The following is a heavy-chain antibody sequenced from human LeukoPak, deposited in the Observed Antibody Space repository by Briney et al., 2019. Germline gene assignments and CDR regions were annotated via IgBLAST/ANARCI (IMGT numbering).Heavy chain of an antibody. J-gene: IGHJ4*02. Sequence: SETLSLTCTVPGGSISSSIYYWGWIRQPPGKGLEWIGSIYYRRSTYYNPSLKSRVTISVDTSKNQFSLKLSSVTAADTAVYYCARGGSSWYLEIDYWGQGTLVTVSS. CDR3: ARGGSSWYLEIDY. CDR1: GGSISSSIYY. V-gene: IGHV4-39*07. D-gene: IGHD6-13*01. CDR2: IYYRRST.